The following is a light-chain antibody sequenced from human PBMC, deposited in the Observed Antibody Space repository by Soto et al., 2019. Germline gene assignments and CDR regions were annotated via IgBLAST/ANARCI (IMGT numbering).Light chain of an antibody. J-gene: IGLJ2*01. Sequence: QSALTQPASVSGSPGQSLTISCTGTSSDVGAYDFVSWYQQHPGKAPKLLIYDVTNRPSGVSIRFSGSKSGNTASLTISGLQAEDEADYYCSSYTSSSTLVVFGGGTKLTVL. CDR3: SSYTSSSTLVV. CDR2: DVT. V-gene: IGLV2-14*01. CDR1: SSDVGAYDF.